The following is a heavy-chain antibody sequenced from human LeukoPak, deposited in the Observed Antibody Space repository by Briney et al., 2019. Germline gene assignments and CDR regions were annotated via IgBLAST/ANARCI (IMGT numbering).Heavy chain of an antibody. CDR1: GFTFSSYW. Sequence: GGSLRLSCAASGFTFSSYWMHWVRQAPGQGLVWLSEINADGTRTNFADSVKGRFTISRDNAKNTLYLQMNSLRVEDTGVYYCVRGHCGTTSYSYHWGQGTLVTVSS. CDR3: VRGHCGTTSYSYH. D-gene: IGHD2-2*01. J-gene: IGHJ5*02. V-gene: IGHV3-74*01. CDR2: INADGTRT.